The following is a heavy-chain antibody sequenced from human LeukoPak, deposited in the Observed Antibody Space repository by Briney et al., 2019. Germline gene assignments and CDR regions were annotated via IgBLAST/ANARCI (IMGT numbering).Heavy chain of an antibody. V-gene: IGHV4-59*08. CDR1: GGSISSYY. CDR2: IYYSGST. CDR3: ARLRYSYGYGMDV. Sequence: SETLSLTCTVSGGSISSYYWSWIRQPPGKGLEWIGYIYYSGSTNYNPSLKSRVTISVDTSKNQFYLKLSSVTAADTAVYYCARLRYSYGYGMDVWGQGTTVTVSS. D-gene: IGHD5-18*01. J-gene: IGHJ6*02.